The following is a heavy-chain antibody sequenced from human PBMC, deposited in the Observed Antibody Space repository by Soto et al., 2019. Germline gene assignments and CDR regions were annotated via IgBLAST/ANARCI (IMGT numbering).Heavy chain of an antibody. CDR1: GYTFTSYG. CDR3: ARDNSGLGDY. V-gene: IGHV1-18*04. Sequence: ASVKVSCKASGYTFTSYGISWVRQAPGQGLEWMGWISAYNGNTNYAQKLQGRVTTTRDTSASTAYMELSSLRSEDTAVYYCARDNSGLGDYWGQGTLVTVSS. J-gene: IGHJ4*02. D-gene: IGHD6-25*01. CDR2: ISAYNGNT.